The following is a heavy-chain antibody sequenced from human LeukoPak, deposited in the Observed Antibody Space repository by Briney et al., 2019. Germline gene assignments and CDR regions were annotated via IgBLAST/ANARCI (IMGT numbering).Heavy chain of an antibody. D-gene: IGHD5-24*01. V-gene: IGHV4-4*02. CDR1: GFSFSNSY. J-gene: IGHJ3*02. Sequence: PGGSLRLSCVVSGFSFSNSYMTWIRQPPGKGLEWIGEIYHSGSTNYNPSLKSRVTISVDKSKNQFSLKLSSVTAADTAVYYCARILRWLQSGDAFDIWGQGTMVTVSS. CDR3: ARILRWLQSGDAFDI. CDR2: IYHSGST.